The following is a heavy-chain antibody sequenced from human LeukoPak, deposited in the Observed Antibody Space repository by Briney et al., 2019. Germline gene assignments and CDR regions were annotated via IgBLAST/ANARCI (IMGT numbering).Heavy chain of an antibody. CDR1: GGSFSGYY. J-gene: IGHJ3*02. D-gene: IGHD3-22*01. CDR3: ARGHKNYYGSSGYYYLTAFDI. CDR2: INHSGST. V-gene: IGHV4-34*01. Sequence: PSETLSLTCAVYGGSFSGYYWSWIRQPPGKGLEWIGEINHSGSTNYNPSLKSRVTISVDTSKNQFSLKLSSGTAADTAVYYCARGHKNYYGSSGYYYLTAFDIWGQGTMVTVSS.